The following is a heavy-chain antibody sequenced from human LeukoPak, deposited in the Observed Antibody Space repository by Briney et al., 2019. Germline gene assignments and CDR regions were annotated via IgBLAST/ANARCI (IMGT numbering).Heavy chain of an antibody. D-gene: IGHD2-21*02. CDR1: GYTFTSYY. J-gene: IGHJ6*02. Sequence: GASVKVSCKASGYTFTSYYMHWVRQAPGQGLEWMGIINPSGGSTSYAQKFQGRVTMTRDTSTGTVYMELSSLRSEDTAVYYCARLEGVVTANNYYYYGMDVWGQGTTVTVSS. CDR3: ARLEGVVTANNYYYYGMDV. CDR2: INPSGGST. V-gene: IGHV1-46*01.